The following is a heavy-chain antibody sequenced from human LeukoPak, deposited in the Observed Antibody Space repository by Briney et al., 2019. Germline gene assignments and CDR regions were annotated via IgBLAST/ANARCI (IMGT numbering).Heavy chain of an antibody. CDR3: AKSGDYDSQFDP. J-gene: IGHJ5*02. CDR2: IRYDGSNK. V-gene: IGHV3-30*02. CDR1: GFTFSSYV. Sequence: GGSLRLSCAASGFTFSSYVMHWLRQPPAKGLEWVAFIRYDGSNKYYADSAKGRFTISRDNSKHTLYLQMNSLRAEDTAVYYCAKSGDYDSQFDPWGQGTLVTVSS. D-gene: IGHD3-3*01.